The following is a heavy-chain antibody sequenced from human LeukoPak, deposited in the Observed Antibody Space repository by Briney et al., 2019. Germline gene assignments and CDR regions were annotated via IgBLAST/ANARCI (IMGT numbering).Heavy chain of an antibody. CDR3: AKERGVDGYPGRDFDY. V-gene: IGHV3-43*02. J-gene: IGHJ4*02. Sequence: GGSLRLSCAASGFTFDDYAMHWVRQAPGKGLEWVSLISGDGGSTYYADSVKGRFTISRDNSKNSLYLQINSLRTEDTALYYCAKERGVDGYPGRDFDYWGQGTLVTVSS. CDR1: GFTFDDYA. CDR2: ISGDGGST. D-gene: IGHD5-24*01.